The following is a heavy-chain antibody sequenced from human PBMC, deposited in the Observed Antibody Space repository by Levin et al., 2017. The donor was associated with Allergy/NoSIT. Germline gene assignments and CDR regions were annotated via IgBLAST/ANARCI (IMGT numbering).Heavy chain of an antibody. CDR3: ARAPDILTGDYIDDYFDS. J-gene: IGHJ4*02. V-gene: IGHV1-3*01. CDR1: GYTFTRYA. CDR2: INAGNGNT. D-gene: IGHD3-9*01. Sequence: GESLKISCKTSGYTFTRYAMHWVRQAPGQRLQWMGWINAGNGNTKYSETFQGRVTITRDTSASTAYMELSSLRSEDSAVYYCARAPDILTGDYIDDYFDSWGQGTLVTVSS.